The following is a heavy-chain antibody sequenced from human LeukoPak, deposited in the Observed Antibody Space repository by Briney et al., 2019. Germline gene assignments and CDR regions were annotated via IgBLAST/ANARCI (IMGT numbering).Heavy chain of an antibody. Sequence: SSETLSLTCTVSGGSISSSSYYWGWIRQPPGKGLEWIGSIYYSGSTYYDPSLKRRVTISVDTSKNQFSLKLSSVTAADTAVYYCARVGTAINWFDPWGQGTLVTVSS. V-gene: IGHV4-39*07. D-gene: IGHD1-1*01. J-gene: IGHJ5*02. CDR1: GGSISSSSYY. CDR2: IYYSGST. CDR3: ARVGTAINWFDP.